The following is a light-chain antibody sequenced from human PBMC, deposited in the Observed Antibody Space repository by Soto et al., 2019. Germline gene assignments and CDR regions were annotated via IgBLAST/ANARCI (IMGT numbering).Light chain of an antibody. CDR2: GAS. V-gene: IGKV3-20*01. CDR3: QHYDRSPKT. CDR1: QSISSSY. J-gene: IGKJ1*01. Sequence: LTQAQGRLSLCLEERATLACRASQSISSSYLSWYQQKPGHAPRLLIYGASSRATGIPDSFSGTGSGTDFTLTISRLEPEDFAVYYCQHYDRSPKTLGQGTKV.